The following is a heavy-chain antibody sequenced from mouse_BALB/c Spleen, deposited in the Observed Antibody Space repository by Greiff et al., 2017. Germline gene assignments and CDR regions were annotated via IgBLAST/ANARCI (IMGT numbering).Heavy chain of an antibody. CDR1: GYTFTSYT. CDR3: ASSPSTMITTWFAY. CDR2: INPSSGYT. D-gene: IGHD2-4*01. J-gene: IGHJ3*01. V-gene: IGHV1-4*01. Sequence: VQLQQSGAELARPGASVKMSCKASGYTFTSYTMHWVKQRPGQGLEWIGYINPSSGYTNYNQKFKDKATLTADKSSSTAYMQLSSLTSEDSAVYYCASSPSTMITTWFAYWGQGTLVTVSA.